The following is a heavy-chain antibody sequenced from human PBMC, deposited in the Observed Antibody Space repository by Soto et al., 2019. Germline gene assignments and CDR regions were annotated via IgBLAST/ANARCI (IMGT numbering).Heavy chain of an antibody. V-gene: IGHV4-4*07. J-gene: IGHJ4*02. CDR2: IYTSGST. CDR3: ARVRPQYYFDY. Sequence: PSETRSCTCTVSDCSISIYYLSWIRQPAVKGLEWIGRIYTSGSTNYNPSLKSRVTMSVDTSKNQFSLKLSSVTAADTAVYYCARVRPQYYFDYWGQGTLVTVSS. D-gene: IGHD4-17*01. CDR1: DCSISIYY.